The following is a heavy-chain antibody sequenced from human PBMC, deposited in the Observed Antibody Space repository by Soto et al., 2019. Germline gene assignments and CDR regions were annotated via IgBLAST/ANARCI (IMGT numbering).Heavy chain of an antibody. J-gene: IGHJ6*03. Sequence: QLQLQESGPGLVKPSETLSLTCTVSGGSISSSSYYWGWIRQPPGKGLEWIGSIYYSGSTYYNPSLKSRVTFSVDTSKNQFSLKLSSVTAADTAVYYCARQPLYCSGGSCYPFYYYYYMDVWGKGTTVTVSS. V-gene: IGHV4-39*01. CDR1: GGSISSSSYY. CDR2: IYYSGST. D-gene: IGHD2-15*01. CDR3: ARQPLYCSGGSCYPFYYYYYMDV.